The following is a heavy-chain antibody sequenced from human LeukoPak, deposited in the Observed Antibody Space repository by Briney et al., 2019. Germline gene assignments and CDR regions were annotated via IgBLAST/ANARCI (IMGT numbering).Heavy chain of an antibody. Sequence: SQTLSLTCTVSGGSISSSSYFWGWIRQPPGKGLEWIGSIYYSGNTYYNPSLKDRVTMSVDTSKNQFSLNLTSMTATDTAVYYCARGPLRSGMDVWGQGTTVTVSS. CDR2: IYYSGNT. J-gene: IGHJ6*02. CDR1: GGSISSSSYF. CDR3: ARGPLRSGMDV. V-gene: IGHV4-39*07.